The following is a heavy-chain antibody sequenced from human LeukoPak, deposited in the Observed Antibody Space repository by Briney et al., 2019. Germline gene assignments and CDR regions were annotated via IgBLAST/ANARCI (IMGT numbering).Heavy chain of an antibody. CDR2: INPSGGST. CDR1: GYTFTSYY. CDR3: ARHRDSSGYYPQRSTYYYYYMDV. V-gene: IGHV1-46*01. Sequence: GASVKVSCKASGYTFTSYYMHWVRQAPGQGLEWMGIINPSGGSTSYAQKFQGRVTMTRDTSKNQFSLKLSSVTAADTAVYYCARHRDSSGYYPQRSTYYYYYMDVWGKGTTVTISS. D-gene: IGHD3-22*01. J-gene: IGHJ6*03.